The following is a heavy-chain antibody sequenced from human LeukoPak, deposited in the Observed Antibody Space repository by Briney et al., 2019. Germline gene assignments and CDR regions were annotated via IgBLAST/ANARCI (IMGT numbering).Heavy chain of an antibody. CDR1: GFSFSSDW. J-gene: IGHJ4*02. V-gene: IGHV3-74*01. D-gene: IGHD3-22*01. Sequence: GGSLRLSCVASGFSFSSDWMHWVRQAPGKGLVWVSRINTDGSSTNYADSVKGRFTTSRDNAKNTLYLQMSSLRAEDTAVYYCARDRRGGYYSKTLDYWGQGTLVTVSS. CDR2: INTDGSST. CDR3: ARDRRGGYYSKTLDY.